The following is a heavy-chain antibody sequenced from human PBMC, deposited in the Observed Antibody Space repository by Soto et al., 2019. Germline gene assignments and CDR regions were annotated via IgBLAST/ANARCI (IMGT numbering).Heavy chain of an antibody. V-gene: IGHV3-9*01. J-gene: IGHJ4*02. CDR3: AKDMSSGYYGSNDY. Sequence: TGGSLRLSCAASGFTFDDYAMHWVRQAPGKGLEWVSGISWNSGSIGYADSVKGRFTISRDNAKNSLYLQMNSLRAEDTALYYCAKDMSSGYYGSNDYWGQGTLVTVSS. CDR2: ISWNSGSI. CDR1: GFTFDDYA. D-gene: IGHD3-22*01.